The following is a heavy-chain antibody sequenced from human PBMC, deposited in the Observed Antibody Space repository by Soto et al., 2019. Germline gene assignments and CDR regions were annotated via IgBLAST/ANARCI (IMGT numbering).Heavy chain of an antibody. V-gene: IGHV5-51*01. D-gene: IGHD4-17*01. J-gene: IGHJ4*02. CDR3: SRDDYGVLEY. CDR1: GNIFTSHW. Sequence: PGESLKISSKGSGNIFTSHWLGWVRQMPGKGLEWLGIIYPGDSDTRYSPSFQGQVTISADKSISTAYLQWSSLKASDTAMYYCSRDDYGVLEYWSQGTLVTVSS. CDR2: IYPGDSDT.